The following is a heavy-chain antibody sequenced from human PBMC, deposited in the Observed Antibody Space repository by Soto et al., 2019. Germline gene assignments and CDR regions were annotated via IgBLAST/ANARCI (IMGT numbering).Heavy chain of an antibody. CDR3: ARDRKSYSSSWYDY. CDR1: GFTFSSYA. V-gene: IGHV3-30-3*01. Sequence: PGGSLRLSCAASGFTFSSYAMHWVRQAPGKGLEWVAVISYDGSNKYYADSVKGRFTISRDNSKNTLNLQMNSLRAEDTAVYYCARDRKSYSSSWYDYWGQGTLVTVSS. D-gene: IGHD6-13*01. CDR2: ISYDGSNK. J-gene: IGHJ4*02.